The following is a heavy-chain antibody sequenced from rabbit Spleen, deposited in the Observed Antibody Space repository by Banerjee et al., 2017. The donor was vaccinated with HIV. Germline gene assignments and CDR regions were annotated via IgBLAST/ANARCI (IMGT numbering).Heavy chain of an antibody. CDR2: INTITAKT. V-gene: IGHV1S45*01. D-gene: IGHD6-1*01. Sequence: QEQLEESGGGLVKPEGSLKLTCKVSGFSFSEKEVMCWVRQAPGKGLEWIGCINTITAKTVYATWAKGRFTISRASSTTVFLQMTSLTAADTATYFCARDDPNIGDYGYTDLQLWGPGTLVTVS. CDR1: GFSFSEKEV. CDR3: ARDDPNIGDYGYTDLQL. J-gene: IGHJ4*01.